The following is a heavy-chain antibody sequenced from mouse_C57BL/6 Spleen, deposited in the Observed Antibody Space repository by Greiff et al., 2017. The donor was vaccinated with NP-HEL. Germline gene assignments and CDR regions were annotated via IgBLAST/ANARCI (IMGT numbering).Heavy chain of an antibody. J-gene: IGHJ4*01. CDR2: IDTNSGGT. D-gene: IGHD1-1*01. CDR3: AREYYYGSSYISMDY. Sequence: QVQLQQPGAELVKPGASVKLSCKASGYTFTSYWMHWVKPRPGRGLEWIGRIDTNSGGTKYNEKFKSKATLTLDKPSSTAYMQLSSLTSDDSAVYYCAREYYYGSSYISMDYWGQGTSVTVSS. CDR1: GYTFTSYW. V-gene: IGHV1-72*01.